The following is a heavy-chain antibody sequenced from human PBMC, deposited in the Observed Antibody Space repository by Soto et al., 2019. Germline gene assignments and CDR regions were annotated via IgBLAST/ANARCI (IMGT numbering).Heavy chain of an antibody. Sequence: GGSLRLSCAASGFTFSSYGMHWVRQAPGKGLEWVVVIWYDGSNKYYADSVKGRFTISRDNSKNTLYLQMNSLRAEDTAVYYCARDLGVGAVAGYYFDYWGQGTLVTVS. J-gene: IGHJ4*02. CDR2: IWYDGSNK. CDR1: GFTFSSYG. CDR3: ARDLGVGAVAGYYFDY. V-gene: IGHV3-33*01. D-gene: IGHD6-19*01.